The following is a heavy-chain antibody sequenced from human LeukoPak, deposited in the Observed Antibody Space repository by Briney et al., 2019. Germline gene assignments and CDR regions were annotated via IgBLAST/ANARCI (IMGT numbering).Heavy chain of an antibody. Sequence: GGSLRLSCAASEFTFSRYAFIWVRQAPGKGLEWVSAIGAGGGPTLYADSVKGRFTVSRDNSRDTLYLQMNSLRVEDTAVYYCARDPNGDYVGAFDFWGQGTMVTVSS. CDR3: ARDPNGDYVGAFDF. V-gene: IGHV3-23*01. J-gene: IGHJ3*01. CDR2: IGAGGGPT. CDR1: EFTFSRYA. D-gene: IGHD4-17*01.